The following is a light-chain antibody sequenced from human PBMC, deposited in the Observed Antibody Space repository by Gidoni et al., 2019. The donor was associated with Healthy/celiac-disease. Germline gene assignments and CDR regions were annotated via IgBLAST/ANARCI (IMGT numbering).Light chain of an antibody. CDR2: AAS. CDR1: QSISSY. J-gene: IGKJ1*01. Sequence: DTQMTQSPSSLSASVGDRVTITCRASQSISSYLNWYQQKPGKAPKLLIYAASSLQSEVPSRFSGSGSGTDFTLTISSLQPEDFATYYCQQSYSTPPWTFGQGTKVEIK. V-gene: IGKV1-39*01. CDR3: QQSYSTPPWT.